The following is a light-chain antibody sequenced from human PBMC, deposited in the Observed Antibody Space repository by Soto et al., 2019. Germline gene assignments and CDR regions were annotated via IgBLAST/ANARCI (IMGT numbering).Light chain of an antibody. CDR3: QQYNNWPPDT. V-gene: IGKV3-15*01. CDR2: DVS. Sequence: EIVLTQSPGTLSLSPGERATLSCRAIQSVNNKYLAWYHQKPGQAPRLLISDVSTRATGIPARFSGSGSGTEFTLTISSLQSEDFAVYYCQQYNNWPPDTFGQGTRLEIK. J-gene: IGKJ5*01. CDR1: QSVNNKY.